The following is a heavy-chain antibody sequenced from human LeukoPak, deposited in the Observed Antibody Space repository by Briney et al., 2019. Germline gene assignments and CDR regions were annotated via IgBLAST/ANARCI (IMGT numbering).Heavy chain of an antibody. CDR2: IGSNGGST. D-gene: IGHD1/OR15-1a*01. J-gene: IGHJ3*02. V-gene: IGHV3-23*01. CDR3: ARGGVQQSAFDI. Sequence: PGGSLRLSCSASGFTFSSYAINWVRQAPGKGLEWVSAIGSNGGSTYYADSVKGRFTISRDNSKNTLYLQINGLRAEDTAVYYCARGGVQQSAFDIWGQGTMVTVSS. CDR1: GFTFSSYA.